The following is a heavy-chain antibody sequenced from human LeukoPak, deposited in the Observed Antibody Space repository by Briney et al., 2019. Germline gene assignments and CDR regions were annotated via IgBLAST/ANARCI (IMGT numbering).Heavy chain of an antibody. CDR1: GGSISSYY. CDR3: ARDALSKLDY. V-gene: IGHV4-4*07. J-gene: IGHJ4*02. D-gene: IGHD2-15*01. Sequence: SETLSLTCTVSGGSISSYYWSWIRQPAGKALEWIGRIYTSGNTNYNPSPKSRITMPLDQSKNQLSLKLSSVTAADTAVYYCARDALSKLDYWGQGTLVTVSS. CDR2: IYTSGNT.